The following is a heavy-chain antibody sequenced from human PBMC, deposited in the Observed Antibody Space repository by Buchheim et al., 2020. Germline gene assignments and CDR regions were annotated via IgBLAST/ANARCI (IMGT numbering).Heavy chain of an antibody. CDR1: GFIFSSYA. D-gene: IGHD3-10*02. CDR3: AKDHSSTSYVALAS. J-gene: IGHJ5*02. CDR2: ISGSGGST. Sequence: EVQLLESGGALVQPGGSLRLSCAASGFIFSSYAMVWVRQAPGKGLEWVSAISGSGGSTYYAHFVKGRFTISRDNSKNTLYLQMNSLRAEDTAVYYCAKDHSSTSYVALASWGQGTL. V-gene: IGHV3-23*01.